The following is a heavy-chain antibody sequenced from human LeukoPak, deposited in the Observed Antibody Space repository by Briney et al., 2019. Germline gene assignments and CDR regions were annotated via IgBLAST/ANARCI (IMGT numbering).Heavy chain of an antibody. CDR2: IIPIFGTA. CDR3: ARVVGSGWYYFDY. J-gene: IGHJ4*02. Sequence: ASVKVSCKASGGTFSSYAISWVRQAPGQGLEWMGGIIPIFGTANYAQKFQGRVTITTDESTSTAYMELSSLRSKDTAVYYCARVVGSGWYYFDYWGQGTLVTVSS. D-gene: IGHD6-19*01. V-gene: IGHV1-69*05. CDR1: GGTFSSYA.